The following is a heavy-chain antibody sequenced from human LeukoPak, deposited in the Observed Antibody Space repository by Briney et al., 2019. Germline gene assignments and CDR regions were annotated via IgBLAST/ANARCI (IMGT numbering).Heavy chain of an antibody. Sequence: SVKVSCKASGGTFSSYAISWVRQSPGQGLEWMGGIIPIFGTANYAQKFQGRVTITTDESTSTAYMELSSLRSEDTAVYYCARAGYCSSTSCYSWFDPWGQGTLVTVSS. CDR3: ARAGYCSSTSCYSWFDP. CDR1: GGTFSSYA. J-gene: IGHJ5*02. CDR2: IIPIFGTA. V-gene: IGHV1-69*05. D-gene: IGHD2-2*02.